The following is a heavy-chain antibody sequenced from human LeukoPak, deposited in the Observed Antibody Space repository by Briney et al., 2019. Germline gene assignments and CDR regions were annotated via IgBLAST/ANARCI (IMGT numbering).Heavy chain of an antibody. CDR2: IIPIFGTA. D-gene: IGHD5-24*01. J-gene: IGHJ3*02. V-gene: IGHV1-69*13. CDR3: ARSRDGYKDLAFDI. CDR1: GYTFTSYA. Sequence: SVKVSCKASGYTFTSYAMNWVRQAPGQGLEWMGGIIPIFGTANYAQKFQGIVTITADESTSTAYMELSSLRSEDTAVYYCARSRDGYKDLAFDIWGQGTMVTVSS.